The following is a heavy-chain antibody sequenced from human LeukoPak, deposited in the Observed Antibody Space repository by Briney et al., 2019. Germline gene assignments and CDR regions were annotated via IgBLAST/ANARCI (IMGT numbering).Heavy chain of an antibody. V-gene: IGHV6-1*01. CDR3: ARESTSIFDY. CDR1: RDSVPSKSAA. J-gene: IGHJ4*02. Sequence: SQTLSLTCAICRDSVPSKSAAWNWMRQSPSRGLEGLGRTYYRSKWYNDYAVSLKSRIAINPDPSKNQFSLQLTSVTPEDTAVYYCARESTSIFDYWGQGTLVTVSS. CDR2: TYYRSKWYN.